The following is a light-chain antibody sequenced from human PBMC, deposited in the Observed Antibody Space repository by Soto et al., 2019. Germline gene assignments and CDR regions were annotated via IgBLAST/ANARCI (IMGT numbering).Light chain of an antibody. CDR3: AAWDDSLNAYV. Sequence: QSVLNHPPSASGTPGQRVTISCSGSSSNIGSNTVNWYQQLLGTAPKLLIHSNNQRPSGVPDRFSGSKSGTSDSLAISGLQSEDEADYYCAAWDDSLNAYVFGTG. CDR2: SNN. CDR1: SSNIGSNT. J-gene: IGLJ1*01. V-gene: IGLV1-44*01.